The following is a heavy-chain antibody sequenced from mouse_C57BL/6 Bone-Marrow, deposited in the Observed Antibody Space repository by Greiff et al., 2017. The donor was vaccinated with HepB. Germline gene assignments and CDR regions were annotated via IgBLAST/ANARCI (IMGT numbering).Heavy chain of an antibody. CDR2: ISSDSSTI. Sequence: EVMLVESGGGLVKPGGSLKLSCAASGFTFSDYGLHWVRQAPEKGLEWVAYISSDSSTIYYADTVKGRFTISRDNAKNTLFLQMTSLRSEDTAMYYCARRLLWYFDVWGTGTTVTVSS. CDR1: GFTFSDYG. J-gene: IGHJ1*03. V-gene: IGHV5-17*01. CDR3: ARRLLWYFDV. D-gene: IGHD2-3*01.